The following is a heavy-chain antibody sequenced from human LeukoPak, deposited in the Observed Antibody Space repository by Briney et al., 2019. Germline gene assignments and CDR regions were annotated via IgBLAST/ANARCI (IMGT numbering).Heavy chain of an antibody. J-gene: IGHJ4*02. CDR2: FYSTGST. CDR1: GGSISSYY. Sequence: SETLSLTCTVSGGSISSYYWTWIRQPVGKGLEWIGRFYSTGSTNCNPSLKSRVTMSVDTSKNQFSPKLSSVTAADTAVYYCARDQYSGSLDYWGQGTLVTVSS. CDR3: ARDQYSGSLDY. V-gene: IGHV4-4*07. D-gene: IGHD1-26*01.